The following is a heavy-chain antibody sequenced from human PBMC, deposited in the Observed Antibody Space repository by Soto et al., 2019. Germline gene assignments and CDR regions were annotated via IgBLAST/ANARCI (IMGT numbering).Heavy chain of an antibody. J-gene: IGHJ4*02. CDR2: IIPIFGTA. D-gene: IGHD3-22*01. CDR3: ARSPRSLNYYDSSGYYYFDY. V-gene: IGHV1-69*13. Sequence: SVKVSCKASGGTFSSYAISWVRQAPGQGLEWMGGIIPIFGTANYAQKFQGRVTITADESTSTAYMELSSLRSEDTAVYYCARSPRSLNYYDSSGYYYFDYWGQGTLVTVSS. CDR1: GGTFSSYA.